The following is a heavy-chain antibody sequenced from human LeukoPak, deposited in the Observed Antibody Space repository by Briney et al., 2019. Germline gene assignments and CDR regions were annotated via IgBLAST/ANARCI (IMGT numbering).Heavy chain of an antibody. D-gene: IGHD2-21*02. V-gene: IGHV1-24*01. Sequence: ASVKVSCKVSGYTLTELSMHWVRQAPGKGLEWMGGSDPEDGETIYAQKFQGRVTMTEDTSTDTAYMELSSLRSEDTAVYYCATVESGGDPKFDYWGQGTLVTVSS. J-gene: IGHJ4*02. CDR2: SDPEDGET. CDR3: ATVESGGDPKFDY. CDR1: GYTLTELS.